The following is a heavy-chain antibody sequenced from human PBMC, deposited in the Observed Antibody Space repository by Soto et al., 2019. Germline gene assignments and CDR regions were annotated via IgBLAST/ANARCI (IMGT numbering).Heavy chain of an antibody. J-gene: IGHJ3*02. CDR1: GGSISSYY. CDR3: ARVTTDAFDI. CDR2: IYYSGST. V-gene: IGHV4-59*01. Sequence: PSETLSLTCTVSGGSISSYYWSWIRQPPGKGLECIGYIYYSGSTKYNPSLKSRVTISVDTSKNQSSLKLSSVTAADTAVYYCARVTTDAFDIWGQGTMVTVSS. D-gene: IGHD4-17*01.